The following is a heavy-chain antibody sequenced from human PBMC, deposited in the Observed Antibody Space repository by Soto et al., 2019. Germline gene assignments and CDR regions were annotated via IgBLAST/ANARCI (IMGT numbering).Heavy chain of an antibody. CDR1: GFTFSSYG. CDR2: ISYDGSNK. V-gene: IGHV3-30*18. CDR3: VKDGSSGWPYYSGMDV. Sequence: RGALRLSCAASGFTFSSYGMHWVRQAPGKGLEWVAVISYDGSNKYYADSVKGRFTISRENSKNTLYLQMSSLRAEDTAVYYCVKDGSSGWPYYSGMDVWGQGTTVPVSS. J-gene: IGHJ6*02. D-gene: IGHD6-19*01.